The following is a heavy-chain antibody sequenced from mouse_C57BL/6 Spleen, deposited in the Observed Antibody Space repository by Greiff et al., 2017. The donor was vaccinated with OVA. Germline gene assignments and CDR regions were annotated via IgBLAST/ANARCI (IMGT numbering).Heavy chain of an antibody. D-gene: IGHD1-1*01. V-gene: IGHV3-6*01. CDR2: ISYDGSN. CDR3: ARAYYYGSRYYYAMDY. J-gene: IGHJ4*01. CDR1: GYSITSGYY. Sequence: EVQLQQSGPGLVKPSQSLSLTCSVTGYSITSGYYWNWIRQFPGNKLEWMGYISYDGSNNYNPSLKNRISITRDTSKNQFFLKLNSVTTEDTATYYCARAYYYGSRYYYAMDYWGQGTSVTVSS.